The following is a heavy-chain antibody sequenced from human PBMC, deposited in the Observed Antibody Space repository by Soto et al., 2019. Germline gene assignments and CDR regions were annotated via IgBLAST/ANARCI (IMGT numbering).Heavy chain of an antibody. CDR3: AAESARNSVGY. CDR2: IVVGSGNT. J-gene: IGHJ4*02. D-gene: IGHD4-4*01. Sequence: QMQLVQSGPEVKKPGTSVKVSCKASGFTFTSSAVQWVRQARGQRLEWIGWIVVGSGNTNYAQKFQERVTITRDMSTSTAYMELSSLRSEDTAVYYCAAESARNSVGYWGQGTLVTVSS. CDR1: GFTFTSSA. V-gene: IGHV1-58*01.